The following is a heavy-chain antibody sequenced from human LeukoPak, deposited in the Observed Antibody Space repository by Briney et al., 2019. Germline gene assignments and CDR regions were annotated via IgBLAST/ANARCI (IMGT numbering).Heavy chain of an antibody. Sequence: GGSLRLSCAASGFTFSDHAMHWVRQAPGKGLEWVTVISYHARDQFYADSVKGRFTVSRDNSRNTLYLQMNSLRAEDSAVYYCAAQPCINGICYLDYWGQGTLVTVSS. D-gene: IGHD2-8*01. V-gene: IGHV3-30*04. J-gene: IGHJ4*02. CDR1: GFTFSDHA. CDR2: ISYHARDQ. CDR3: AAQPCINGICYLDY.